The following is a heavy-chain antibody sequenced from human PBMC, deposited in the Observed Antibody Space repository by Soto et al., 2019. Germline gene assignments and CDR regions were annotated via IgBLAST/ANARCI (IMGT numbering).Heavy chain of an antibody. Sequence: PSETLSLTCAVSGGSISSSNWWSWVRQPPGKGLEWIGEIYHSGSTNYNPSLKSRVTISVDKSKNQFSLKLSSVTAADTAVYYCARVGAVAGTGYYYYYYVMDFWGQGTKVTVS. V-gene: IGHV4-4*02. CDR3: ARVGAVAGTGYYYYYYVMDF. CDR1: GGSISSSNW. CDR2: IYHSGST. J-gene: IGHJ6*02. D-gene: IGHD6-19*01.